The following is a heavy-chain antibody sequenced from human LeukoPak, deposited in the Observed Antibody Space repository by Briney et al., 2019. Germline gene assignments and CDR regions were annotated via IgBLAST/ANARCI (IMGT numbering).Heavy chain of an antibody. CDR3: ARGKTKAAAGLRFDP. V-gene: IGHV1-8*01. CDR1: GYTFTSYD. Sequence: ASVKVSCKASGYTFTSYDINWVRQATGQGLEWMGWMNPNSGNTGYAQKFQGRVTMTRNTSISTAYMELSSLRSEDTAVYYCARGKTKAAAGLRFDPWGQGTLVTVFS. CDR2: MNPNSGNT. D-gene: IGHD6-13*01. J-gene: IGHJ5*02.